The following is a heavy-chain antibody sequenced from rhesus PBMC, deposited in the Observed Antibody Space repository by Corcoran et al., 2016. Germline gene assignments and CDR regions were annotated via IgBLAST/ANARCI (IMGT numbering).Heavy chain of an antibody. V-gene: IGHV4-165*01. Sequence: QVQLQESGPGLVKPSETLSLTCAVSGGSFSGYYWGWIRQPPGKGLEWIGYISGSSGSTDYNPSLKSRVTISTDTSKNQFSLKLSSVTAADTAVYYCARDTQWVFNYWGQGVLVTVSS. CDR3: ARDTQWVFNY. CDR1: GGSFSGYY. D-gene: IGHD5-24*01. J-gene: IGHJ4*01. CDR2: ISGSSGST.